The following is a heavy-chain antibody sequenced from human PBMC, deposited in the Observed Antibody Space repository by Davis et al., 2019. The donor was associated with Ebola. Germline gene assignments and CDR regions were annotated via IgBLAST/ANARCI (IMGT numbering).Heavy chain of an antibody. V-gene: IGHV1-46*01. CDR3: ALLGYDILTGYRYFDY. Sequence: ASVKVSCKASGYTFTSYYMHWVRQAPGQGLEWMGIINPSGGSTSYAQKFQGRVTMTRDTSTSTVYMELSSLRSEDTAVYYCALLGYDILTGYRYFDYWGQGTLVTVSS. D-gene: IGHD3-9*01. CDR1: GYTFTSYY. CDR2: INPSGGST. J-gene: IGHJ4*02.